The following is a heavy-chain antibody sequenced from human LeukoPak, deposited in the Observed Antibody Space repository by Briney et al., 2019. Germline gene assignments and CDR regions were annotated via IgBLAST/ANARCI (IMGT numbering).Heavy chain of an antibody. D-gene: IGHD2-8*01. Sequence: ASVKVSCKASGGTFSNYAISWVRQAPGQGLEWMGGIIPNSGGTKYAQKFQVSVTMTRDTSISTAYMELSRLRSDDTAVYYCAGSLGYCTSNVCYLKYWGQGTLVTVSS. CDR1: GGTFSNYA. CDR2: IIPNSGGT. V-gene: IGHV1-2*02. CDR3: AGSLGYCTSNVCYLKY. J-gene: IGHJ4*02.